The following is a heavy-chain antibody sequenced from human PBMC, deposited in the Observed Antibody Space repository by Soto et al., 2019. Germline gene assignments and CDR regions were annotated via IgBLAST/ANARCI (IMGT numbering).Heavy chain of an antibody. CDR3: ARGKGMEENYYYYGMDV. J-gene: IGHJ6*02. Sequence: VSVKVSCKASGYSFSTHAMHWVRQAPGQGLEWMGWINGGNGNTKYSQKFRDRVTITRDTSASTGYMELSSLRSEDTAVYYCARGKGMEENYYYYGMDVWGQGTTVTVSS. CDR1: GYSFSTHA. CDR2: INGGNGNT. D-gene: IGHD1-1*01. V-gene: IGHV1-3*01.